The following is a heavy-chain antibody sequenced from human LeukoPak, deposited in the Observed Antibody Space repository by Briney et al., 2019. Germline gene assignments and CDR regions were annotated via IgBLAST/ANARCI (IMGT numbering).Heavy chain of an antibody. V-gene: IGHV1-46*01. CDR2: INPSGGST. CDR1: GYTFTGYY. D-gene: IGHD6-19*01. J-gene: IGHJ6*02. Sequence: ASVKVSCKASGYTFTGYYMHWVRQAPGQGLEWMGIINPSGGSTSYAQKFQGRVTMTRDTSTSTVYMELSSLRSEDTAVYYCARDRVAVADYYYYGMDVWGQGTTVTVSS. CDR3: ARDRVAVADYYYYGMDV.